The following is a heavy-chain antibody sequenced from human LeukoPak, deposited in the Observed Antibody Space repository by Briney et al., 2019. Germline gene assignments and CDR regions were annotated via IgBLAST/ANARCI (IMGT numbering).Heavy chain of an antibody. D-gene: IGHD2-2*01. CDR2: IYTSGST. CDR3: ARGVLVVVPAAGAFDI. Sequence: SETLSLTCTVSGGSISTYYWSWIRQPAGKGLEWIGRIYTSGSTNYNPSLKSRVTMSVDTSKNQFSLKLSSVTAADTAVYYCARGVLVVVPAAGAFDIWGQGTMVTVSS. J-gene: IGHJ3*02. V-gene: IGHV4-4*07. CDR1: GGSISTYY.